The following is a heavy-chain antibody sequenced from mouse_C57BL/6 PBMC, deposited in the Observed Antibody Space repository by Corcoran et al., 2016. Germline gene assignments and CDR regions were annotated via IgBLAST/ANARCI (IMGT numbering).Heavy chain of an antibody. CDR2: INPNNGGT. D-gene: IGHD1-1*01. CDR3: ARSVTTVSHFDY. Sequence: EVQLQQSGPELVKPGASVKIPCKASGYTFTDYNMDWVKQSHGKSLEWIGDINPNNGGTIYNQKFKGKATLTVDKSSSTAYMELRSLTAEDTAVYYCARSVTTVSHFDYWGQGTTLTVSS. J-gene: IGHJ2*01. V-gene: IGHV1-18*01. CDR1: GYTFTDYN.